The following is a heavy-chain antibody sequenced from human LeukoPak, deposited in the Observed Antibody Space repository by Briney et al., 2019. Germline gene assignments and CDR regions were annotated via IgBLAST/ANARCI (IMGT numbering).Heavy chain of an antibody. V-gene: IGHV4-34*01. D-gene: IGHD3-10*01. CDR1: GGSFSGYY. Sequence: SETLSLTCAVYGGSFSGYYWSWLRQPPGKGLEWIGEINHSGSTNYNPSLKSRVTISVDTSKNQFSLKLSSVTAADTAVYYCAREDSGSYYNFYYFYMDVWGKGTTVTISS. J-gene: IGHJ6*03. CDR3: AREDSGSYYNFYYFYMDV. CDR2: INHSGST.